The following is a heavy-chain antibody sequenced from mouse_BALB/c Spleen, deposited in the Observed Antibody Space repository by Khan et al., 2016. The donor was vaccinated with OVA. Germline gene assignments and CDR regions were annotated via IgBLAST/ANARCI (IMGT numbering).Heavy chain of an antibody. Sequence: QVQLQQSGPELVQPGSSMKLSCRASGYTFTDYALNWVQQTAGQGLEWLGQIFPGSGDTYYYEKFKVKAILTADKSSNTVYMQLSSLTLEDSAVYFCARSRYGSLVYWGQRTTRTVSS. J-gene: IGHJ2*01. CDR2: IFPGSGDT. CDR3: ARSRYGSLVY. D-gene: IGHD1-1*01. V-gene: IGHV1-77*01. CDR1: GYTFTDYA.